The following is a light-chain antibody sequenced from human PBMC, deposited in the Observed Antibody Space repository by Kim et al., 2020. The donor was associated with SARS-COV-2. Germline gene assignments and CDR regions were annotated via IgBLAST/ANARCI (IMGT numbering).Light chain of an antibody. Sequence: EIVLTQSPATLSLSPGDRATLSCRASQSVGSYLAWYQQKPGQAPSLLIYDVSNRATGIPARFSGSGSGTDFTLTISTLEPEDFAVYYCQRRSSWPLTFGGGTKVDIK. V-gene: IGKV3-11*01. J-gene: IGKJ4*01. CDR3: QRRSSWPLT. CDR1: QSVGSY. CDR2: DVS.